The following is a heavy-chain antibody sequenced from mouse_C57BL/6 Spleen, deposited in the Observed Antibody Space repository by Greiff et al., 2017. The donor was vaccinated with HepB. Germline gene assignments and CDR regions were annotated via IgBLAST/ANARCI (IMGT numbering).Heavy chain of an antibody. CDR3: ARDYDYDYDGFAY. Sequence: EVKLMESGGGLVKPGGSLKLSCAASGFTFSSYAMSWVRQTPEKRLEWVATISDGGSYTYYPDNVKGRFTISRDNAKNNLYLQMSHLKSEDTAMYYCARDYDYDYDGFAYWGQGTLVTVSA. V-gene: IGHV5-4*01. J-gene: IGHJ3*01. D-gene: IGHD2-4*01. CDR1: GFTFSSYA. CDR2: ISDGGSYT.